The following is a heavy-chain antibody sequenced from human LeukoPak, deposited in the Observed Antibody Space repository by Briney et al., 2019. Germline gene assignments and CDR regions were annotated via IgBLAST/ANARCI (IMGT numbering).Heavy chain of an antibody. CDR3: ARVRDKAVAGTFDY. CDR2: IYPGDSDT. Sequence: GESLKISCKGSGYSFTNYWIGWVRQMPGKGLEWMGIIYPGDSDTRYNPSFQGQVTISADKSISTAYLQWSSLKASDSAIHYCARVRDKAVAGTFDYWGQGTLVTVSS. D-gene: IGHD6-19*01. J-gene: IGHJ4*02. CDR1: GYSFTNYW. V-gene: IGHV5-51*01.